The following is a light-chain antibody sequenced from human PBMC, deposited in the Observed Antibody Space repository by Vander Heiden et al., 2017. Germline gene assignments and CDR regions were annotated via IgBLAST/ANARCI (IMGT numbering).Light chain of an antibody. Sequence: SYELTHPPSVSVSPGQTASITCSGDNVGNKYACWYQQKPGQSPVLVIYQKNKRPSGIPERFSGSSSGNTATLTISGAQAKDEADYYCKAWDSSTDVVFGGGTKLTVL. V-gene: IGLV3-1*01. J-gene: IGLJ2*01. CDR3: KAWDSSTDVV. CDR2: QKN. CDR1: NVGNKY.